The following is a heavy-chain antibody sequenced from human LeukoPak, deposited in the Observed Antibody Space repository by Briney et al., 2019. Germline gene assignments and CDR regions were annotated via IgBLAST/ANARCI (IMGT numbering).Heavy chain of an antibody. CDR2: IYYSGST. J-gene: IGHJ4*02. V-gene: IGHV4-59*08. CDR3: ARTLWGSSDY. D-gene: IGHD3-16*01. CDR1: GGSISSYY. Sequence: SETLSLTCTVSGGSISSYYWSWIRQPPGKGLEWIGYIYYSGSTNYNPSLKSRVTMSVDTSKNQFSLKLSSVTAADTAVYYCARTLWGSSDYWGQGTLVTVSS.